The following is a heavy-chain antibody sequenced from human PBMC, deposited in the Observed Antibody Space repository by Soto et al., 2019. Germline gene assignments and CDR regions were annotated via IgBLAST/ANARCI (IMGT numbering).Heavy chain of an antibody. CDR2: MNPNSGNT. V-gene: IGHV1-8*01. D-gene: IGHD2-15*01. CDR1: GYTFTSYD. CDR3: ARDMGYCSGGSCHSNDY. Sequence: QVQLVQSGAEVKKPGASVKVSCKASGYTFTSYDINWVRQATGQGLEWMGWMNPNSGNTGYAQKCQGRVTMTRNTSISTAYMELSSLRSEDTAVYYCARDMGYCSGGSCHSNDYWGQGTLVTVSS. J-gene: IGHJ4*02.